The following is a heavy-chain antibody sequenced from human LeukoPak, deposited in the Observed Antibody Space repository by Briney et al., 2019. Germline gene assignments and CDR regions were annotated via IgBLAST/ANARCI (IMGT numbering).Heavy chain of an antibody. V-gene: IGHV3-30*18. J-gene: IGHJ6*02. Sequence: GGSLRLSCAASGFTFSSYGMHWVRQAPGKGLEWVAVISYDGSNKYYADSVKGRFTISRDNSKNTLYLQMNSLRAEDTAVYYCAKETTANYYYYGMDVWGQGTTVTVSS. CDR3: AKETTANYYYYGMDV. CDR1: GFTFSSYG. D-gene: IGHD1-1*01. CDR2: ISYDGSNK.